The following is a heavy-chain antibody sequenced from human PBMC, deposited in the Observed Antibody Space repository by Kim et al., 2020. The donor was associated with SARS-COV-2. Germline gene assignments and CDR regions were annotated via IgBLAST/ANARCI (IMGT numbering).Heavy chain of an antibody. J-gene: IGHJ6*02. CDR1: GFTFSSYD. CDR3: ARGAVVPAAIAFYGMDV. D-gene: IGHD2-2*01. Sequence: GGSLRLSCAASGFTFSSYDMHWVRQATGKGLEWVSAIGTAGDTYYPGSVKGRFTISRENAKNSLYLQMNSLRAGDTAVYYCARGAVVPAAIAFYGMDVWGQGTTVTVSS. CDR2: IGTAGDT. V-gene: IGHV3-13*04.